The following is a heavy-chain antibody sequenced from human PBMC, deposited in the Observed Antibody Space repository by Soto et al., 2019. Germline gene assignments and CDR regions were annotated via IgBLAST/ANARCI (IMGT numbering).Heavy chain of an antibody. Sequence: KLSATLSLTEGVHGGSIIGFYWTCIRQTPGNGLEWIAESNHSGSSTYNPPLKSRVTMSLDTSSNQFSLSLNSVTAEHTAVYYCARMAGPWYFDLWVRCTLVTGS. CDR3: ARMAGPWYFDL. CDR1: GGSIIGFY. CDR2: SNHSGSS. J-gene: IGHJ2*01. V-gene: IGHV4-34*01.